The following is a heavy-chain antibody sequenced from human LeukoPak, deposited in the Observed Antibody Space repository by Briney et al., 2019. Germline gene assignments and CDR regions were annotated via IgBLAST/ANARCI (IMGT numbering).Heavy chain of an antibody. J-gene: IGHJ2*01. Sequence: NPSETLSLTCSVSGGSISSGSYYWSWIRQPAGKGLEWIGRISTRGTTNYNPSLKSRVTISVDTSNNQFSLKLSFVTAADTAVYYCARGCRDGYSNYWYFDLWGRGTLVTVSS. CDR1: GGSISSGSYY. CDR2: ISTRGTT. CDR3: ARGCRDGYSNYWYFDL. V-gene: IGHV4-61*02. D-gene: IGHD5-24*01.